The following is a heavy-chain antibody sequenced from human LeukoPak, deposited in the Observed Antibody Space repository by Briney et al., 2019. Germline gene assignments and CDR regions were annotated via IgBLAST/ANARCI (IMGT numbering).Heavy chain of an antibody. Sequence: PGGSLRLSCAASGFTVSSNYMSWVRQAPGKGLGWVSVIYSGGSTYYADSVKGRFTISRDNSKNTLYLQMNSLRAEDTDVYYCARDSVTMVRGVMGPHYFDYWGQGTLVTVSS. D-gene: IGHD3-10*01. CDR3: ARDSVTMVRGVMGPHYFDY. V-gene: IGHV3-53*01. J-gene: IGHJ4*02. CDR2: IYSGGST. CDR1: GFTVSSNY.